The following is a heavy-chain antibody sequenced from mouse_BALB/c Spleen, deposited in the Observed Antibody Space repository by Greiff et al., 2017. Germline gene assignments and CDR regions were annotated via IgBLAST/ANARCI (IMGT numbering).Heavy chain of an antibody. Sequence: EVQRVESGGGLVQPGGSLKLSCAASGFTFSSYGMSWVRQTPDKRLELVATINSNGGSTYYPDSVKGRFTISRDNAKNTLYLQMSSLKSEDTAMYYCARGIAYYGNYYSMDYWGQGTSVTVSS. V-gene: IGHV5-6-3*01. J-gene: IGHJ4*01. CDR1: GFTFSSYG. D-gene: IGHD2-10*01. CDR2: INSNGGST. CDR3: ARGIAYYGNYYSMDY.